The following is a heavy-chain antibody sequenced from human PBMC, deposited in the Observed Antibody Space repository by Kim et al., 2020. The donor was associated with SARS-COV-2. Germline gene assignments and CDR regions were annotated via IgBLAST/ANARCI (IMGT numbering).Heavy chain of an antibody. V-gene: IGHV3-23*03. J-gene: IGHJ4*02. CDR2: IYSGGSST. Sequence: GGSLRLSCAASGFTFSSYAMSWVRQAPGKGLEWVSVIYSGGSSTYYADSVKGRFTISRDNSKNTLYLQMNSLRAEDTAVYYCAKARAYYYDSSGYVDYWGRRTLVTVSS. CDR3: AKARAYYYDSSGYVDY. D-gene: IGHD3-22*01. CDR1: GFTFSSYA.